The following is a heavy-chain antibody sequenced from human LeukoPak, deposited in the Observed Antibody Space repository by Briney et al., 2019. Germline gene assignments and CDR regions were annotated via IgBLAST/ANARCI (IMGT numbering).Heavy chain of an antibody. CDR2: ITHSGNT. CDR1: GGSFSGYY. J-gene: IGHJ4*02. Sequence: PSETLSLTCAVYGGSFSGYYWSWIRQPPGKGLEWIGEITHSGNTNYNPSLKSRVTISVDTSKNQFSLRLTSMTAADTAVYYCARGLGDSLHFGLDYWGQGTLVTVSS. V-gene: IGHV4-34*01. D-gene: IGHD4-17*01. CDR3: ARGLGDSLHFGLDY.